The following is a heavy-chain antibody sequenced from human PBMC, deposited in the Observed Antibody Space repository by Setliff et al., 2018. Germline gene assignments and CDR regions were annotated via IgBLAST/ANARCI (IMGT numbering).Heavy chain of an antibody. CDR1: GITFSNYG. CDR3: AKDSLEVVIALHGMDV. J-gene: IGHJ6*02. Sequence: LKISCATSGITFSNYGMQWVRQAPGKGLEWVALIRYDGSEKYYADSVKGRFTISRDNSKNTLFLQMNSLTKEDTGVYFCAKDSLEVVIALHGMDVWGQGTTVTVSS. D-gene: IGHD2-21*01. V-gene: IGHV3-30*02. CDR2: IRYDGSEK.